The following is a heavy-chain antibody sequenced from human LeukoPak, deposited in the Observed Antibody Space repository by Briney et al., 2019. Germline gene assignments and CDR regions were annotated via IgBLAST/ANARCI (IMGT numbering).Heavy chain of an antibody. CDR1: GGSISHYY. D-gene: IGHD2-21*02. CDR3: ARSGGVTGDAFDI. CDR2: AFSGGST. Sequence: SETLSLTCTVSGGSISHYYWNWIRQPAGKGLEYIGHAFSGGSTKYNPSHMSRVTMSEDRSKNQFSLKLSSVTAADTAVYYCARSGGVTGDAFDIWGQGTLVTVSS. V-gene: IGHV4-4*07. J-gene: IGHJ3*02.